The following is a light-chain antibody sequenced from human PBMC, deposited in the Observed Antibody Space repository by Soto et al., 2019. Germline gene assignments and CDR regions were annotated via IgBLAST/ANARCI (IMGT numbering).Light chain of an antibody. CDR1: QSISSSY. J-gene: IGKJ1*01. CDR2: GAS. CDR3: QQYGSSSWT. Sequence: EIVLTQSPGTLSFSPGKRATLSCSSSQSISSSYLAWYQQRPGQAPRLLIYGASSRATGIPDRFSGSGSGTEFTLTISRLEPEDFAVYYCQQYGSSSWTFGQGTKVDIK. V-gene: IGKV3-20*01.